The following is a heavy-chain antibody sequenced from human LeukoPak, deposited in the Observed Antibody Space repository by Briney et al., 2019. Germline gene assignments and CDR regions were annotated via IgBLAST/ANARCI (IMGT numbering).Heavy chain of an antibody. V-gene: IGHV3-21*01. CDR2: ISSSSSYI. CDR1: GFTFSNYS. Sequence: KPGGSLRLSCAASGFTFSNYSMKWVRQAPGKGLEWVSSISSSSSYIYYADSVKGRFTTSRDNAKNSLYLQMNSLRAEDTAVYYCARDGDSSSLDYWGQGTLVTVSS. D-gene: IGHD6-6*01. J-gene: IGHJ4*02. CDR3: ARDGDSSSLDY.